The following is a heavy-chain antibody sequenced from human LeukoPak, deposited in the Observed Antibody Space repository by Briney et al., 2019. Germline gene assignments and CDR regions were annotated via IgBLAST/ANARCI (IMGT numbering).Heavy chain of an antibody. CDR2: INPGNGAT. CDR1: GYAFTTYD. Sequence: ASVKVFCKASGYAFTTYDINWVRQAPGQGLEWMAWINPGNGATGYAQTFQDRITVTSDTSTDTVYMELAILTSNDTATYYCARSPQDHGGNCFNHWGLGSLVTVSS. D-gene: IGHD4-23*01. CDR3: ARSPQDHGGNCFNH. J-gene: IGHJ4*02. V-gene: IGHV1-8*01.